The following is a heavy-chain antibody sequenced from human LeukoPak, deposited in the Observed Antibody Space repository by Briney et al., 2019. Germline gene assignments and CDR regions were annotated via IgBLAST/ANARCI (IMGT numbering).Heavy chain of an antibody. CDR3: AREADIAVADDSWDY. V-gene: IGHV7-4-1*02. CDR2: INTNTGNP. CDR1: GYTFTSYA. J-gene: IGHJ4*02. Sequence: ASVKVSCKASGYTFTSYAMNWVRQAPGQGLEWMGWINTNTGNPTNAQGFTGRFVFSLDTSVSTAYLQISSLKAEDTAVYYCAREADIAVADDSWDYWGQGTLVTVSS. D-gene: IGHD6-19*01.